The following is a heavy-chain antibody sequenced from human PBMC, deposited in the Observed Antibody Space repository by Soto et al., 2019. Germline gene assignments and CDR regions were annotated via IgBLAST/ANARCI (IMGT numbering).Heavy chain of an antibody. D-gene: IGHD2-15*01. CDR2: IYYSGST. V-gene: IGHV4-39*01. J-gene: IGHJ3*02. Sequence: PSETLSLTCTVSGGSISSSSYYWGWIRQPPGKGLEWIGSIYYSGSTYYNPSLKSRVTISVDTSKNQFSLKLSSATAADTAVYYCARHPFNTVVKVLGAFDIWGQGTMVTVSS. CDR3: ARHPFNTVVKVLGAFDI. CDR1: GGSISSSSYY.